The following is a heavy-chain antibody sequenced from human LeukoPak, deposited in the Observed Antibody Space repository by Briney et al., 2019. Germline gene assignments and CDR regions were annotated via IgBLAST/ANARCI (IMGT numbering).Heavy chain of an antibody. CDR3: ARVAWFGELTTPLYYFDY. CDR1: GFIFSDYW. V-gene: IGHV3-21*01. Sequence: GGSLRLSCVASGFIFSDYWMNWVRQVPGKGLEWVSSISSSSSYIYYADSVKGRFTISRDNAKNSLYLQMNSLRAEDTAVYYCARVAWFGELTTPLYYFDYWGQGTLVTVSS. D-gene: IGHD3-10*01. CDR2: ISSSSSYI. J-gene: IGHJ4*02.